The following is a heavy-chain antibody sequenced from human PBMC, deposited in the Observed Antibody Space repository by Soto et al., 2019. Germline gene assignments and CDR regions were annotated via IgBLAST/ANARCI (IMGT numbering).Heavy chain of an antibody. CDR1: GGSFSGYY. V-gene: IGHV4-34*01. D-gene: IGHD3-10*01. CDR3: AREINYYGSGSYQPGAFDI. CDR2: INHSGST. Sequence: QVQLQQWGAGLLKPSETLSLTCAVYGGSFSGYYWSWIRQPPGKGLEWIGEINHSGSTNYNPSLKSRVPISVDTSKNQFSLKLSSVTAADTAVYYCAREINYYGSGSYQPGAFDIWGQGTMVTVSS. J-gene: IGHJ3*02.